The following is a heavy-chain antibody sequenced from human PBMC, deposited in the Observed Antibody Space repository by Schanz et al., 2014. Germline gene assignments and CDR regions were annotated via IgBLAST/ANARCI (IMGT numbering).Heavy chain of an antibody. CDR1: GFTFSNYG. CDR2: ISYDGRNK. J-gene: IGHJ5*02. D-gene: IGHD5-12*01. CDR3: AKDMNREATAPES. V-gene: IGHV3-30*18. Sequence: QVQLVESGGGVVQPGRSLRLSCAASGFTFSNYGLHWVRQAPGKGLEWVTVISYDGRNKHYGDSVKGRFTISRDNSKNTLFLQMNSLTTEDTAVYYCAKDMNREATAPESWGQGTLVTVSS.